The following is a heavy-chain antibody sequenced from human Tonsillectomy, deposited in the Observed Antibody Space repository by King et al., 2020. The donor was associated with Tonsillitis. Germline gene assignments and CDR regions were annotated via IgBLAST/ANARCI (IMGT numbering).Heavy chain of an antibody. CDR3: ARVLGWQRLGNVFDI. D-gene: IGHD5-12*01. J-gene: IGHJ3*02. V-gene: IGHV1-2*02. CDR2: INPYSGGT. Sequence: VQLVESGAEVKKPGASVNVSCKASGYTFTGHYLHWVRQAPGQGPEWMGWINPYSGGTTYAQKFQGRVTMSRDSSISTVYMDLSGLTSDDTAVYYCARVLGWQRLGNVFDIWGQGTMVTISS. CDR1: GYTFTGHY.